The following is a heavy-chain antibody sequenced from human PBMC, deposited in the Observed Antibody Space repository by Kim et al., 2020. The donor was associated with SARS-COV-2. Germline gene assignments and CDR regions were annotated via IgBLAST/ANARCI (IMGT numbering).Heavy chain of an antibody. CDR1: GFTFSSYS. D-gene: IGHD4-4*01. J-gene: IGHJ5*02. V-gene: IGHV3-21*01. CDR3: ARGLTTVDPSWLDP. Sequence: GGSLRLSCAASGFTFSSYSMNWVRQAPGKGLEWVSSISSSSSYIYYADSVKGRFTISRDNAKNSLYLQMNSLRAEDTAVYYCARGLTTVDPSWLDPWGQGTLVTVSS. CDR2: ISSSSSYI.